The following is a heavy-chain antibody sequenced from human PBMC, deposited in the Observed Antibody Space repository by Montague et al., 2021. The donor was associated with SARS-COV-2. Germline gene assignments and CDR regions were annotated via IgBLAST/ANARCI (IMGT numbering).Heavy chain of an antibody. CDR2: ISSSGSTI. Sequence: SLRLSCAASGFTFSSYEMNWVRQAPGKRLEWVSYISSSGSTIYYADSVKGRFTISRDNAKNSLYLQMNSLRAEDTAVYYCARAVPYVFRPLKYFDYWGQGTLVTVSS. CDR3: ARAVPYVFRPLKYFDY. CDR1: GFTFSSYE. D-gene: IGHD3-16*01. V-gene: IGHV3-48*03. J-gene: IGHJ4*02.